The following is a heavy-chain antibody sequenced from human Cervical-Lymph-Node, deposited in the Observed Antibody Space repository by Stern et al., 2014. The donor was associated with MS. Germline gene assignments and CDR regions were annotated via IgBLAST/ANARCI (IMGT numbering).Heavy chain of an antibody. J-gene: IGHJ4*02. Sequence: QLVQSGAEVKKPGEPLKISCKGSGYNFPSYWIGWVRQMPGKGLEWMASIYPGDSDTTYNPSFQGQVTISADKSINTAYLHWSGLKASDSAIYFCARGLWSFDSWGQGTLVTVSS. D-gene: IGHD2-21*01. CDR3: ARGLWSFDS. CDR1: GYNFPSYW. CDR2: IYPGDSDT. V-gene: IGHV5-51*01.